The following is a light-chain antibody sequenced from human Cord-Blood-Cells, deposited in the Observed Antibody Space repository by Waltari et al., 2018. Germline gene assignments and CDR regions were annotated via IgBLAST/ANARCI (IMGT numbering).Light chain of an antibody. V-gene: IGLV3-21*04. CDR3: QVWDSSSDHYV. J-gene: IGLJ1*01. CDR1: NNGRKR. CDR2: YDS. Sequence: SYVLTQPPSVSVAQGKTPRITCRGTNNGRKRAHWYQQKPGQAPVLVIYYDSDRPSGIPERFSGSNSGNTATLTISRVEAGDEADYYCQVWDSSSDHYVFGTGTKVTVL.